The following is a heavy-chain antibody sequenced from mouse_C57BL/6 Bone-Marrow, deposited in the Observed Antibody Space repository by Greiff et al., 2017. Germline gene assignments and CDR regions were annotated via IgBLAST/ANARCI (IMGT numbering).Heavy chain of an antibody. J-gene: IGHJ2*01. CDR1: GYTFTSYW. CDR3: APNWEDY. CDR2: INPSSGYT. Sequence: QVQLQQSGPELAKPGASVKLSCKASGYTFTSYWMHWVKQRPGQGLEWIGYINPSSGYTKYNQKFKDKATLTAEKSSSTAYMQLSSLTYEDSAVYYCAPNWEDYWGQGTTLTVSS. D-gene: IGHD4-1*01. V-gene: IGHV1-7*01.